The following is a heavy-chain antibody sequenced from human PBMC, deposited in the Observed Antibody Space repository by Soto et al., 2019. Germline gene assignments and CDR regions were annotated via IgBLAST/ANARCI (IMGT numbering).Heavy chain of an antibody. D-gene: IGHD6-13*01. CDR3: ARSPIDGRYLGSSSQTQFDP. J-gene: IGHJ5*02. CDR2: INAGNGNT. Sequence: AASVKVSCKASGYTFTSYAMHWVRQAPGQRLEWMGWINAGNGNTKYSQKFQGRVTITRDTSASTAYMELSSLRSEDTAVYYCARSPIDGRYLGSSSQTQFDPWGQGTLVTFSS. V-gene: IGHV1-3*01. CDR1: GYTFTSYA.